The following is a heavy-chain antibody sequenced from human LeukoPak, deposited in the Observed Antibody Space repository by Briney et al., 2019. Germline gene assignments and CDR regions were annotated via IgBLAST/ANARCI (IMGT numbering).Heavy chain of an antibody. Sequence: PGGSLRVSCAASGFTFSSYGMHWVRQAPGKGLEWVAVIWYDGCNKYNADTVKGRFTITRDNSKNTLHLQMNSLRAEDTAVYYWAREGGGEWAVRLWFGEFPMCNWFVPWGQGTLVTVSS. V-gene: IGHV3-33*01. CDR2: IWYDGCNK. J-gene: IGHJ5*02. CDR3: AREGGGEWAVRLWFGEFPMCNWFVP. CDR1: GFTFSSYG. D-gene: IGHD3-10*01.